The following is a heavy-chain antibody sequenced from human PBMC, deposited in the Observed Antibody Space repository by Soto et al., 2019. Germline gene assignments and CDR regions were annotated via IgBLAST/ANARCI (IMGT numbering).Heavy chain of an antibody. CDR2: INTNNGNT. CDR1: GYTFTSYG. V-gene: IGHV1-18*01. CDR3: ARAAFDAFDWLISFDY. Sequence: ASVKVSCKASGYTFTSYGISWVRQAPGQGLEWMGWINTNNGNTNYARKLQGRVTMTTDTSTSTAYMELRSLRSDDTAVYYCARAAFDAFDWLISFDYWG. D-gene: IGHD3-9*01. J-gene: IGHJ4*01.